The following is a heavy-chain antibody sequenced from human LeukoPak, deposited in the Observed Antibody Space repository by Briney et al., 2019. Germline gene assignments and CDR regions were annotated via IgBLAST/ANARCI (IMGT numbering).Heavy chain of an antibody. V-gene: IGHV1-18*01. CDR2: ISAYNGNT. D-gene: IGHD3-3*01. Sequence: GASVKVSCKASGGTFSSYAISWVRQAPGQGLEWMGWISAYNGNTNYAQKLQGRVTMTTDTSTSTAYMELRSLRSDDTAVYYCARGPVTIFGVVIVDYWGQGTLVTVSS. CDR3: ARGPVTIFGVVIVDY. CDR1: GGTFSSYA. J-gene: IGHJ4*02.